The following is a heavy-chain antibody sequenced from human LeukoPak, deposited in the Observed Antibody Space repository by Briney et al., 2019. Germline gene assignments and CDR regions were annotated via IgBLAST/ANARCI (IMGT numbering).Heavy chain of an antibody. V-gene: IGHV3-23*01. J-gene: IGHJ4*02. CDR2: INGSAGNT. CDR3: AIERIEPAAMGALNY. CDR1: GFTFSSYA. D-gene: IGHD2-2*01. Sequence: GGSLTLSCAAYGFTFSSYAVSWVRQAPGKGLEWVAAINGSAGNTYYPDSVKGRLTLSRDNHKNTLHLPMNSLRAEDTAVYYCAIERIEPAAMGALNYWGQGTLVTVSS.